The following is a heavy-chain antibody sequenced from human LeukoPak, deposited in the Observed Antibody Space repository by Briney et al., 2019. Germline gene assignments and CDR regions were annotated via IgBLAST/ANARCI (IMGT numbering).Heavy chain of an antibody. CDR3: AKGGSSGWYHLDF. J-gene: IGHJ4*02. CDR1: GFTFSSYA. D-gene: IGHD6-19*01. CDR2: ISDSVGGT. Sequence: GXLRLSXAASGFTFSSYAMSWVRQAPGKGLDWVSLISDSVGGTYYADSVKGRFTISRDNSKNTLYLQMNSLRAEDTAVYYCAKGGSSGWYHLDFWGRGTLVTVSS. V-gene: IGHV3-23*01.